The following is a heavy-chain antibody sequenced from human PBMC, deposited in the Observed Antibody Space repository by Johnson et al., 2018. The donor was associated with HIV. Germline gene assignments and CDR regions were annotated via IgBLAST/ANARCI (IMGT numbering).Heavy chain of an antibody. CDR2: ISYDGSNK. Sequence: QVQLVESGGGLVKPGGSLRLSCAASGFTFSSYAMHWVRQAPGKGLEWVAVISYDGSNKYYADSVKGRFTISRDNSKNTLYLQMNSLRAEDTAVYYCARPPAYLYKAAFSIWGQGTMVTVSS. CDR1: GFTFSSYA. V-gene: IGHV3-30-3*01. D-gene: IGHD3-16*02. J-gene: IGHJ3*02. CDR3: ARPPAYLYKAAFSI.